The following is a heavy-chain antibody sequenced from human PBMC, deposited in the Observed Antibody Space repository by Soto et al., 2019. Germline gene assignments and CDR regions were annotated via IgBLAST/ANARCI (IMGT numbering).Heavy chain of an antibody. J-gene: IGHJ3*02. CDR3: ARVKVAAALLNAFDI. V-gene: IGHV1-69*13. CDR1: GGTFSSYA. Sequence: SVKVSCKASGGTFSSYAISWVRQAPGQGLEWMGGIIPIFGTANYAQKFQGRVTITADESTSTAYMELSSLRSEDTAVYYCARVKVAAALLNAFDICGQGIMVTVSS. D-gene: IGHD6-13*01. CDR2: IIPIFGTA.